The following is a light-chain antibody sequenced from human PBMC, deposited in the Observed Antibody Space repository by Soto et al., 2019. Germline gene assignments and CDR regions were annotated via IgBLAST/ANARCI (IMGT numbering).Light chain of an antibody. CDR2: DAS. J-gene: IGKJ4*01. Sequence: DIPMTQSPSTLSASVGDRVTITCRASQSISSWLAWYQQKPGKAPKVLIYDASSLESGVPSRFSGSGSGTEFTLTISSLQPDDFATYYCQQYNGNFGGGTKVEIK. V-gene: IGKV1-5*01. CDR3: QQYNGN. CDR1: QSISSW.